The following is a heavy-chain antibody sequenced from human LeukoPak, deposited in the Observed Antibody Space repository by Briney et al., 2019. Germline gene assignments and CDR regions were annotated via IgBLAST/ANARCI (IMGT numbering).Heavy chain of an antibody. J-gene: IGHJ4*02. CDR3: ARDGGGITFGGVIVRPDY. CDR1: GYTFTGYY. CDR2: INPNSGGT. V-gene: IGHV1-2*06. D-gene: IGHD3-16*02. Sequence: ASVKVSCKACGYTFTGYYMHWVREAPGQGLEWMGRINPNSGGTNYAQKFQGRVTMTRDTSISTAYMELSRLRSDDTAVYYCARDGGGITFGGVIVRPDYWGQGTLVTVSS.